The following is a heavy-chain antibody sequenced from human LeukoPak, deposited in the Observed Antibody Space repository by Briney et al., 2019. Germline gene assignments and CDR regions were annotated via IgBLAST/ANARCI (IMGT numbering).Heavy chain of an antibody. CDR1: GGSISSSSYY. CDR2: IYYSEST. J-gene: IGHJ4*02. D-gene: IGHD3-10*01. CDR3: AKELRYVLYGSTGNYYPDF. Sequence: SETLSLTCTVSGGSISSSSYYWGWIRQPPGKGLEWIGSIYYSESTYYNPSLKSRVTISVDTSKNQFSLKLSSVTAADTAVYYCAKELRYVLYGSTGNYYPDFWGQGTLVTVSS. V-gene: IGHV4-39*07.